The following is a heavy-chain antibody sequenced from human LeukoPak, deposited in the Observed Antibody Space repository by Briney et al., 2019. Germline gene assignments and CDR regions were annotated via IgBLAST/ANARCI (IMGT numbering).Heavy chain of an antibody. CDR2: ISYDGSNK. CDR3: ARAVRYYSGGSCYYFDY. D-gene: IGHD2-15*01. V-gene: IGHV3-30*04. CDR1: GFTFSSYA. J-gene: IGHJ4*02. Sequence: GGSLRLSCAASGFTFSSYAMHWVRQAPGKGLEWVAVISYDGSNKYYADSVKGRFTISRDNSKHTLYLQMNSLGAEDTAVYYCARAVRYYSGGSCYYFDYWGQGTLVTVSS.